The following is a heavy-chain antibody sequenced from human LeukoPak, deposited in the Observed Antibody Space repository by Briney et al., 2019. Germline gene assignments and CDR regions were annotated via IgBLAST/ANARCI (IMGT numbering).Heavy chain of an antibody. CDR2: IYYSGST. V-gene: IGHV4-59*01. D-gene: IGHD3-22*01. CDR3: ATEGGENYYDSSGHFDY. CDR1: GGSISSYY. Sequence: SETLSLTCTVSGGSISSYYWSWIRQPPGKGLEWIGYIYYSGSTNYNPSLKSRVTISVDTSKNQFSLKLSSVTAADTAVYYCATEGGENYYDSSGHFDYWGQGTLVTVSS. J-gene: IGHJ4*02.